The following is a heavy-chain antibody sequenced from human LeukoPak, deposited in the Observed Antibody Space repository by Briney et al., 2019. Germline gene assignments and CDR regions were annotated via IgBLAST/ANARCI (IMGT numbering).Heavy chain of an antibody. CDR2: IYYSGST. J-gene: IGHJ6*02. CDR3: ARGNCSGGSCYIPGRDYYYGMDV. Sequence: PSETLSLTCTVSGGSISSYYWSWIRQPPGKGLEWIGYIYYSGSTNYNPSLKSRVTISVDTSKNQFSLKLSSVTAADTAVYCCARGNCSGGSCYIPGRDYYYGMDVWGQGTTVTVSS. CDR1: GGSISSYY. D-gene: IGHD2-15*01. V-gene: IGHV4-59*01.